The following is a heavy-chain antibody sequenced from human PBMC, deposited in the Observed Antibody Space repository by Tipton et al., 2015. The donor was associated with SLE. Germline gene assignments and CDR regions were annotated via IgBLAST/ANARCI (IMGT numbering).Heavy chain of an antibody. D-gene: IGHD4/OR15-4a*01. Sequence: SLRLSCAASGFTFSVYWMHWVRQAPGKGLVWVSRINGDGTMTNYADSVKGRFAISRDNAKNTLYLQMNSLRAEDTAVYYCTRRASIQDYAYYYGMDVWGLGTTVTVSS. V-gene: IGHV3-74*01. CDR3: TRRASIQDYAYYYGMDV. CDR1: GFTFSVYW. CDR2: INGDGTMT. J-gene: IGHJ6*02.